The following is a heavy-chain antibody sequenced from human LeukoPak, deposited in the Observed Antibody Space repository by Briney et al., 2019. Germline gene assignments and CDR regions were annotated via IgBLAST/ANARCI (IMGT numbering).Heavy chain of an antibody. J-gene: IGHJ4*02. D-gene: IGHD3-22*01. Sequence: GGSLRLSCAASGFTFSSYGMHWVRQAPGKGLEWVAVIWYDGSNKYYADSVKGRFTISRDNSKNTLYLQMNSLRAEDMAVYYCARDRGRDYYDSSGYQDYWGQGTLVTVSS. CDR3: ARDRGRDYYDSSGYQDY. CDR2: IWYDGSNK. V-gene: IGHV3-33*01. CDR1: GFTFSSYG.